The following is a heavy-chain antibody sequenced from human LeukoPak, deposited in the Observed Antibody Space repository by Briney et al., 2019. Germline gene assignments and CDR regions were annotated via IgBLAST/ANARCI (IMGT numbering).Heavy chain of an antibody. CDR2: ISGSGGST. Sequence: GGSLRLSCAASGFTFSSYAMSRVRQAPGKGLEWVSAISGSGGSTYYADSVKGRFTISRDNSKNTLYLQMNSLRAEDTAVYYCAKSVVPAAIDPDAFDIWGQGTMVTVSS. D-gene: IGHD2-2*01. CDR1: GFTFSSYA. J-gene: IGHJ3*02. V-gene: IGHV3-23*01. CDR3: AKSVVPAAIDPDAFDI.